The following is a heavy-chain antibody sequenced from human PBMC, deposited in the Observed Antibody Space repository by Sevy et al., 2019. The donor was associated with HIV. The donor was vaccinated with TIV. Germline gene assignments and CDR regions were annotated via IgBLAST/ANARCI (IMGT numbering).Heavy chain of an antibody. V-gene: IGHV4-4*07. CDR1: AGSISSSD. D-gene: IGHD2-15*01. CDR3: ARGDSCYYYFDY. Sequence: SETLSLTCTVSAGSISSSDWSWIRQPAGKGLERIGRIYSSGNTNYNPSLKSRVTMSVDTSKNQSSLQLSTVTAADAAVYHCARGDSCYYYFDYWGQGTLVTVSS. J-gene: IGHJ4*02. CDR2: IYSSGNT.